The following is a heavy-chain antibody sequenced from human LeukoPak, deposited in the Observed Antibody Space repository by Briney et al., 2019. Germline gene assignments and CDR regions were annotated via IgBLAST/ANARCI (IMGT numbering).Heavy chain of an antibody. J-gene: IGHJ4*02. CDR2: ITSSGDST. V-gene: IGHV3-23*01. CDR3: AKWKYSNSGIDDY. D-gene: IGHD6-6*01. CDR1: GFSFSNYA. Sequence: GSLRLSCAASGFSFSNYALSWVRQSPRQGLEWVSAITSSGDSTYYADSVKGRFTISRDNSRNTLYLQMNSLRVEDTAVYYCAKWKYSNSGIDDYWGQGTLVTVSS.